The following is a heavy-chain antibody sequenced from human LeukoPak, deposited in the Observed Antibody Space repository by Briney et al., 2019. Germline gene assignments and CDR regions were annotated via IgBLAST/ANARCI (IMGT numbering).Heavy chain of an antibody. CDR2: INSGSTYM. V-gene: IGHV3-21*01. J-gene: IGHJ6*03. D-gene: IGHD1-1*01. CDR3: ARVDATTGRNYHYYYMDV. CDR1: GFYFSSYS. Sequence: PGGSLRLSCGASGFYFSSYSMNWGRQAPGKGLEWVSSINSGSTYMYYADSVKGRCTISRDNAKNSLHLQMDSLRGEDTAVYFCARVDATTGRNYHYYYMDVWGKGTTVTVSS.